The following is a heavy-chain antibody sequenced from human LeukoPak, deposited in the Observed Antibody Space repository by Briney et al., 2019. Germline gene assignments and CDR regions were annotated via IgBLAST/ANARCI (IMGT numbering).Heavy chain of an antibody. V-gene: IGHV3-48*01. CDR2: ISTTGSTI. D-gene: IGHD3-22*01. J-gene: IGHJ4*02. CDR3: ARGSGYLETFDY. Sequence: GGSLRLSCAASGFIFSNYNMNWVRQAPGKGLEWVSYISTTGSTIYYADSVKGRFTISRDNSRNTLYLQMNSLRAEDTAVYYCARGSGYLETFDYWGQGTLVTVSS. CDR1: GFIFSNYN.